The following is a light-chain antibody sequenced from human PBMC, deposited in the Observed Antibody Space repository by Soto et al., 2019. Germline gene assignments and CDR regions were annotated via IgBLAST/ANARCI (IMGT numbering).Light chain of an antibody. CDR2: GSS. V-gene: IGKV1-39*01. J-gene: IGKJ5*01. CDR1: QTVRTY. CDR3: QQIYITPVT. Sequence: DIQMTQCLSSLCPPVGDRVTITCRASQTVRTYLNWYQHTPGKGPKLLIYGSSNLLSGVPSRFSGTGSGTVFTLTISSLQPEDFATYYCQQIYITPVTFGQGTRLEIK.